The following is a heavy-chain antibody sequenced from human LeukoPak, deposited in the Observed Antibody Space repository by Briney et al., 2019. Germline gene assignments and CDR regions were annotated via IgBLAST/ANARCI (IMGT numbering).Heavy chain of an antibody. CDR2: INPNSGGT. D-gene: IGHD2-2*01. Sequence: ASVKVSCKASGYTFTGYYMHWVRQAPGQGLEWMGWINPNSGGTNYAKKFQGRVTMTRDTSISTAYMELSRLRSDDTAVYYCARDSSAAEYYYYMDVWGKGTTVTVSS. CDR1: GYTFTGYY. V-gene: IGHV1-2*02. J-gene: IGHJ6*03. CDR3: ARDSSAAEYYYYMDV.